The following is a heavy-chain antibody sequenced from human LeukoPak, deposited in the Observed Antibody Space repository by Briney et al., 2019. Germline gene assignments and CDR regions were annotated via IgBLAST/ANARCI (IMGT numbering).Heavy chain of an antibody. CDR2: IYYSGST. Sequence: PSETLSLTCTVSGGSISSGDYYWSWIRQPPGKGLEWIGTIYYSGSTYYSPSLKSRVTISVDTSNNQFSLKLSSVTAADTALYYRSTSRGTSYYFDYWGLGTLVTVSS. CDR3: STSRGTSYYFDY. J-gene: IGHJ4*02. V-gene: IGHV4-39*01. D-gene: IGHD1-26*01. CDR1: GGSISSGDYY.